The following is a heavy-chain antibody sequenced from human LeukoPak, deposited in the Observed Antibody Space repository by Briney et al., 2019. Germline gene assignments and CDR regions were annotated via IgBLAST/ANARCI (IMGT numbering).Heavy chain of an antibody. D-gene: IGHD6-19*01. V-gene: IGHV3-30*18. CDR3: AKGIGSGRPYYFDY. J-gene: IGHJ4*02. CDR1: GFTFSSYG. Sequence: GGSLRLSCAASGFTFSSYGMHWVRQAPGKGLEWVAVISYDGSNKYYADSVKGRFTISRDNSKNTLYLQMNSLRAEDTAVYYCAKGIGSGRPYYFDYWGQGTLVTVSS. CDR2: ISYDGSNK.